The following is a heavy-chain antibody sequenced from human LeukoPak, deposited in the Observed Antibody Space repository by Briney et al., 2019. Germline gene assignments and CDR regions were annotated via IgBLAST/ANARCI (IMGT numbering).Heavy chain of an antibody. Sequence: SVKVSCKASGGTFSSYAISWVRQAPGQGLEWMGGIIPIFGTANYAQKFQGRVTITADESTSTAYMELSSLRSEDTAVYYCARDRSRVERGYFDYWGQGTLVTVSS. CDR3: ARDRSRVERGYFDY. D-gene: IGHD5-24*01. CDR1: GGTFSSYA. CDR2: IIPIFGTA. J-gene: IGHJ4*02. V-gene: IGHV1-69*01.